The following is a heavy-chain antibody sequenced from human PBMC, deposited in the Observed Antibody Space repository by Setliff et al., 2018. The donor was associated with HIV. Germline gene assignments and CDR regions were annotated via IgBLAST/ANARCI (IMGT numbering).Heavy chain of an antibody. D-gene: IGHD2-2*01. CDR1: GGSIGSNNYY. CDR2: IYYSGST. V-gene: IGHV4-39*01. J-gene: IGHJ4*02. Sequence: SETLSLTCTVSGGSIGSNNYYWGWIRQPPGKGLEWIASIYYSGSTYYNPSLKSRITISVDTSKNQFSLRLSSVTAADTAVYYCARQGLVLVPASIDWRLPPSPIDYWGQGALVTV. CDR3: ARQGLVLVPASIDWRLPPSPIDY.